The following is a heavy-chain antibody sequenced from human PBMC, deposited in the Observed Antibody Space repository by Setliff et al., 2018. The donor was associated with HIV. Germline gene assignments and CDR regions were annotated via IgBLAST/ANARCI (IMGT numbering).Heavy chain of an antibody. CDR1: GFTFSTSG. J-gene: IGHJ6*03. Sequence: GGSLRLSCAASGFTFSTSGMNWVRQAPGKGLEWVSSISSRGGSVYYADSVRGRFTISRDNANNLLYLQMNSLRAEDTAVYYCARGQEHIIVVSATGNMPGYLHYYYMDVWGKGSTVTVSS. CDR2: ISSRGGSV. V-gene: IGHV3-21*01. CDR3: ARGQEHIIVVSATGNMPGYLHYYYMDV. D-gene: IGHD2-2*01.